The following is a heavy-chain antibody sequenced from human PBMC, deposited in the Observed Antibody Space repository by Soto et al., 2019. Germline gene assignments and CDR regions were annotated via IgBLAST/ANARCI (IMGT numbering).Heavy chain of an antibody. Sequence: TCAVYGGSFSGYYWSWIRQPPGKGLEWIGEINHSGSTNYNPSLKSRVTISVDTSKNQFSLKLSSVTAADTAVYYCARGVAVAGPPYYFDYWGQGTLVTVSS. V-gene: IGHV4-34*01. CDR1: GGSFSGYY. J-gene: IGHJ4*02. CDR3: ARGVAVAGPPYYFDY. D-gene: IGHD6-19*01. CDR2: INHSGST.